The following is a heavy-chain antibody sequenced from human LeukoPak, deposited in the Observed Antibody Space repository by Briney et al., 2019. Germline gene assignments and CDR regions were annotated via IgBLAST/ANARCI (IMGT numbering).Heavy chain of an antibody. CDR1: GGSISSYY. V-gene: IGHV4-59*01. Sequence: PSETLSLTCTVSGGSISSYYWSWIRQPPGKGLEWIGYIYYSGSTNYNPSLKSRVTISVDTSKSQFSLKLSSVTAADTAVYYCARVTDAFDIWGQGTMVTVSS. CDR2: IYYSGST. CDR3: ARVTDAFDI. J-gene: IGHJ3*02.